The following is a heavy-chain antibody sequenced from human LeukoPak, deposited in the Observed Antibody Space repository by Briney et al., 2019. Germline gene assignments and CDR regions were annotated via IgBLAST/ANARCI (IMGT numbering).Heavy chain of an antibody. Sequence: PSETLSLTCTVFGGSISSSSYYWGWIRQPPGKGLEWIGSIYYSGSTYYNPSLKSRVTISVDTSKNQFSLKLSSVTAADTAVYYCASIVVVPAAMGMGFYYYYYMDVWGKGTTVTVSS. CDR2: IYYSGST. CDR1: GGSISSSSYY. J-gene: IGHJ6*03. CDR3: ASIVVVPAAMGMGFYYYYYMDV. V-gene: IGHV4-39*01. D-gene: IGHD2-2*01.